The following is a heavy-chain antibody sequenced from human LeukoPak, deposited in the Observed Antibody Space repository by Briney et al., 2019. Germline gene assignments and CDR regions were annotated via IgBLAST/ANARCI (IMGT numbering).Heavy chain of an antibody. V-gene: IGHV4-30-4*02. Sequence: SETLSLTCTVSGGSISSGDYYWSWIRQPPGKGLEWIGYIYYSGSTYYNPSLKSRVTISVDTSKNQFSLKLSSVTAADTAVYYCARGISSGWDLYFDYWGQGTLVTVSS. CDR2: IYYSGST. CDR1: GGSISSGDYY. D-gene: IGHD6-19*01. CDR3: ARGISSGWDLYFDY. J-gene: IGHJ4*02.